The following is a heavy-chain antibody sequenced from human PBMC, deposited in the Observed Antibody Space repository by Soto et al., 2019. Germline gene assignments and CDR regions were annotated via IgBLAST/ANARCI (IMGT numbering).Heavy chain of an antibody. Sequence: EVQLVESGGVVVQPGGSLRLSCAASGFTFDDHTMHWVRQGPGKGLEWVSLITWDGSRTYYADSVKGRFTISRDNSKNSLYLQINSLRSEDTAFYYCARSPEYSSGWFLESWGQGTLLTVSS. CDR2: ITWDGSRT. CDR3: ARSPEYSSGWFLES. V-gene: IGHV3-43*01. J-gene: IGHJ4*02. CDR1: GFTFDDHT. D-gene: IGHD6-19*01.